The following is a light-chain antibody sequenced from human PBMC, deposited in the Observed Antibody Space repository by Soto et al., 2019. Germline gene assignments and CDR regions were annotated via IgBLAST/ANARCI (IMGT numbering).Light chain of an antibody. V-gene: IGKV1-39*01. CDR3: QQSYSTRPLT. Sequence: DIQMTQSPSSLSSSDGDRVSITCRASQSISSYLNWYQQKPGKAPKLLIYAASSLKRGVPSRFSGSGSGTDFTLTISSLQPEDFATYYCQQSYSTRPLTFGGGTKVDIK. CDR1: QSISSY. J-gene: IGKJ4*01. CDR2: AAS.